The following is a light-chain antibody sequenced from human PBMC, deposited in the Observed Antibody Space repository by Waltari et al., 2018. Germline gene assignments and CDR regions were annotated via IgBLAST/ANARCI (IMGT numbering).Light chain of an antibody. V-gene: IGLV1-47*01. CDR2: RDK. CDR3: VAWDDSLHVV. J-gene: IGLJ2*01. CDR1: YSNIGRNY. Sequence: QSVLTQPPSVSGTPGQTVTISCSGSYSNIGRNYVYWYRQFPRTAPQIVIYRDKERTSGVADRFSGSQSGTSASLASSGLRSEDEAIYHCVAWDDSLHVVFGGGTKVTVL.